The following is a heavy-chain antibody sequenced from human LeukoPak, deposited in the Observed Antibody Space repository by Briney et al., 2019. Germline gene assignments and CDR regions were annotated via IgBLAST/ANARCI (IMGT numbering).Heavy chain of an antibody. J-gene: IGHJ4*02. Sequence: GGSLRLSCAAPGFTFSSYAMPWVRQAPGKGLEWVAVISYDGSNKYYADSVKGRFTISRDNSKNTLYLQMNSLRAEDTAVYYCARVGYCSSTSCYVDAFDIWGQGTLVTVSS. D-gene: IGHD2-2*01. V-gene: IGHV3-30*04. CDR1: GFTFSSYA. CDR3: ARVGYCSSTSCYVDAFDI. CDR2: ISYDGSNK.